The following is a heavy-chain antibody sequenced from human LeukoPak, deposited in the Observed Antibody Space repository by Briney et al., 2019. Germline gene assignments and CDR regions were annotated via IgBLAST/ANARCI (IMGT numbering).Heavy chain of an antibody. CDR2: IWYDGSHT. CDR3: ARDPQHSMDV. Sequence: GRSLRLSCVGPGFTSSSHGMHWVRQAPRKGLEWVAVIWYDGSHTYYAQSVKGRFNISRDDSKKTVYLQMNSLRADDTAIYYCARDPQHSMDVWGQGTTVTVSS. D-gene: IGHD6-13*01. J-gene: IGHJ6*02. CDR1: GFTSSSHG. V-gene: IGHV3-33*01.